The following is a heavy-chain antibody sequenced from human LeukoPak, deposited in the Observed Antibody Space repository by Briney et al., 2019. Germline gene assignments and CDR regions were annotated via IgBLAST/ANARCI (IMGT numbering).Heavy chain of an antibody. V-gene: IGHV4-38-2*02. J-gene: IGHJ3*02. CDR2: IYHSGST. CDR1: GYSISSGYY. CDR3: ARRQGDSSGSYDAFDI. Sequence: SETLSLTCTVSGYSISSGYYWAWIRQPPGKGLEWIGSIYHSGSTYYNPSLKSRVTISVDTSKNQFSLKLSSVTAADTAVYYCARRQGDSSGSYDAFDIWGQGTMVTVSS. D-gene: IGHD3-22*01.